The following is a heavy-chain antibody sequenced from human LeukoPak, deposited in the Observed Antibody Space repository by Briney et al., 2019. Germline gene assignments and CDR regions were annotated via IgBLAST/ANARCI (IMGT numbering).Heavy chain of an antibody. D-gene: IGHD3-9*01. Sequence: PSETLSLTCAVSGASISSSNYYWGWVRQSPGKGLEWIGNIYSSGNTYYNASLKSRVTMYIDTSKNQFSLKLSSVTAADTAVYYCARGQLRYFDWLFRFDYWGQGTLVTVSS. CDR1: GASISSSNYY. J-gene: IGHJ4*02. V-gene: IGHV4-39*07. CDR3: ARGQLRYFDWLFRFDY. CDR2: IYSSGNT.